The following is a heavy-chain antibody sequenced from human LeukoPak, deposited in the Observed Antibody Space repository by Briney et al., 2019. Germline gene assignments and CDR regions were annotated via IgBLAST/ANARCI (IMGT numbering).Heavy chain of an antibody. CDR1: GFTFSSYS. D-gene: IGHD3-10*01. CDR2: IAWNTGNT. Sequence: RSGGSLRLSCAASGFTFSSYSMNWVRQAPGKGLEWVSGIAWNTGNTGYADSVKGRFTISRDNAENSLYLQMNSLRAEDTALYYCAKGMNSYGSGSYYNPWGPFDSWGQGTLVTVSS. V-gene: IGHV3-9*01. CDR3: AKGMNSYGSGSYYNPWGPFDS. J-gene: IGHJ4*02.